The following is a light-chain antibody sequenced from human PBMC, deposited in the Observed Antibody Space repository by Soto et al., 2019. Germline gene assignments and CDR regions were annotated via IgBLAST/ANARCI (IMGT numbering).Light chain of an antibody. CDR3: QQYYNYPYT. CDR2: AAS. CDR1: QGIGSF. V-gene: IGKV1-8*01. Sequence: AIRMTQSPSSFSASTGDRVSITCRASQGIGSFLARYQQEPGKAPKLLIYAASTLQSGVPSRFSGSGSGTDFTLTISYLQSEDFATYYCQQYYNYPYTFGQGTKLEIK. J-gene: IGKJ2*01.